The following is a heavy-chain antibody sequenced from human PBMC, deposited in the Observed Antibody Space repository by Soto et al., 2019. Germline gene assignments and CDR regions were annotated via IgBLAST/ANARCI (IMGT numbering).Heavy chain of an antibody. CDR3: AILSN. D-gene: IGHD6-6*01. CDR1: GFTVSSNY. CDR2: IYSDGTT. Sequence: GGSLRLSCAASGFTVSSNYMNWVRQAPGKGLEWVSIIYSDGTTSYADSVKGRFAISRDNFKNTLHLQMNSLRAEDTAVYYCAILSNWGQGTLVTVSS. J-gene: IGHJ4*02. V-gene: IGHV3-53*01.